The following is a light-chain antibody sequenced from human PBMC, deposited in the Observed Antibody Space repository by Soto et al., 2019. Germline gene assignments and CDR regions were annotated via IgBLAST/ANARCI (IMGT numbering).Light chain of an antibody. CDR3: SSKRDSSTLFV. Sequence: QSVLTQPASVSGSPGQSITISCTGTSSDVGAYNYVSWYQHHPGKVPKLLIYEVTNRPSGVSDRFSGSKSGSTAFLTISGLQAEDEADYYCSSKRDSSTLFVFGTGTKVTVL. CDR1: SSDVGAYNY. J-gene: IGLJ1*01. CDR2: EVT. V-gene: IGLV2-14*01.